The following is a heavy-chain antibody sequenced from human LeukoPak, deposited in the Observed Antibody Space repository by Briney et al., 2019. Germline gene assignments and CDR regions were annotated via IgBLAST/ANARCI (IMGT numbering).Heavy chain of an antibody. CDR1: GFTFSNYN. CDR2: ITSTSSYI. J-gene: IGHJ6*03. D-gene: IGHD1-26*01. CDR3: ARDPYNGRYGGYYYYYMDV. V-gene: IGHV3-21*01. Sequence: PGGSLRLSCEASGFTFSNYNINWVRQAPGKELEWVSSITSTSSYIYYADSVKGRFTISRDNAKNSLYLQMSSLGAEDTAVYYCARDPYNGRYGGYYYYYMDVWGRGTTVTTSS.